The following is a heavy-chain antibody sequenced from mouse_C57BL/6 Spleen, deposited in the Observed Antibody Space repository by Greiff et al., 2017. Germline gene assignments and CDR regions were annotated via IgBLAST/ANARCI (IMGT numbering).Heavy chain of an antibody. D-gene: IGHD2-4*01. J-gene: IGHJ1*03. CDR1: GYTFTSYW. V-gene: IGHV1-74*01. CDR2: IHPSDSDT. CDR3: APIYYDYDGPHWYFDV. Sequence: QVQLQQPGAELVKPGASVKVSCKASGYTFTSYWMHWVKQRPGQGLEWIGRIHPSDSDTNYNQKFKGKATLTVEKSSSTAYMQLSSLTSEDSAVYYCAPIYYDYDGPHWYFDVWGTGTTVTVSS.